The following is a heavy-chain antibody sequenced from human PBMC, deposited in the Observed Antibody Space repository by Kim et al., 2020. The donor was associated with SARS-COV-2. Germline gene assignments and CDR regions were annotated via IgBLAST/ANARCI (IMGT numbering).Heavy chain of an antibody. D-gene: IGHD6-13*01. V-gene: IGHV3-23*01. CDR2: T. CDR3: AKNIAAGGFDY. J-gene: IGHJ4*02. Sequence: TYYADSMKGRFTISSDNSKNALYLQMNSLTGEDTAVYYCAKNIAAGGFDYWGQGTLVTVSS.